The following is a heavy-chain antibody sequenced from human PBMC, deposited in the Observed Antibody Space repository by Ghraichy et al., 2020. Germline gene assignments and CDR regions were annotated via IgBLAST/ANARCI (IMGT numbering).Heavy chain of an antibody. CDR2: ISHRGSA. CDR3: ARRVRIDAGSGDRAEENWFDP. V-gene: IGHV4-38-2*02. J-gene: IGHJ5*02. D-gene: IGHD2-15*01. CDR1: GYSISSGYF. Sequence: GSLRLSCTVSGYSISSGYFWGWIRQSPGRGLQWIGSISHRGSAYYSLSLGYRVTISRDTSKNQFSLQLSSVTAADTAVYYCARRVRIDAGSGDRAEENWFDPWGQGTLVTVSS.